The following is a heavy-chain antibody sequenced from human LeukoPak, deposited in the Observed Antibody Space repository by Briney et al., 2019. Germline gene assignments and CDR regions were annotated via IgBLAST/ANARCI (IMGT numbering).Heavy chain of an antibody. CDR1: GFTFDDYA. D-gene: IGHD1-7*01. J-gene: IGHJ4*02. Sequence: PGGSLRLSCAASGFTFDDYAMHWVRPAPGKGLEWVSGTSWKGDKIDYGDSVKGRFTISRDNAKNSLYLQMNSLRAQDTALYYCVFEFKGQAGTTAFDHWGQGTPVTVSS. V-gene: IGHV3-9*01. CDR2: TSWKGDKI. CDR3: VFEFKGQAGTTAFDH.